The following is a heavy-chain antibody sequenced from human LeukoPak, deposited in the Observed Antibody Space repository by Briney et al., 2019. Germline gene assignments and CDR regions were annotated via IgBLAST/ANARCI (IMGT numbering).Heavy chain of an antibody. CDR2: ISYDGTNY. V-gene: IGHV3-30*03. J-gene: IGHJ4*02. CDR1: EFSFRSYG. Sequence: GGSLRLSCAASEFSFRSYGMNWVRQAPGKGLEWVALISYDGTNYYYVDSVRGRFTVSRDNSKNTLSLQMNSLRGEDTALYYCATDGYCSGGNCYAGHFHYWGQGTLVTVPS. CDR3: ATDGYCSGGNCYAGHFHY. D-gene: IGHD2-15*01.